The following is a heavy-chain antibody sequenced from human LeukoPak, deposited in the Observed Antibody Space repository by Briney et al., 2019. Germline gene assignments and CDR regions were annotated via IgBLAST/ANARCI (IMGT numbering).Heavy chain of an antibody. CDR1: GFTFSSFG. Sequence: PGGSLRLSCAASGFTFSSFGMHWVRQAPGKGLEWVAVIWYDGTNKYYADSVKGRFTISRDNSKNTLYLQMNSLRAEDTAVYYCARAWSYSTGWYNYWGQGTLVTVSS. CDR3: ARAWSYSTGWYNY. CDR2: IWYDGTNK. V-gene: IGHV3-33*01. J-gene: IGHJ4*02. D-gene: IGHD6-19*01.